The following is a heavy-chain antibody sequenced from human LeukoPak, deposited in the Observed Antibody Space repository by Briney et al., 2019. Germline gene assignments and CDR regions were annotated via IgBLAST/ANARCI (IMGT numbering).Heavy chain of an antibody. CDR1: GFTFTHYG. CDR3: ARDFSNTSGFKVVVDY. J-gene: IGHJ4*02. D-gene: IGHD3-22*01. CDR2: ISGCNGDT. Sequence: GASVKVSCKASGFTFTHYGVSWLRQAPGQGLEWMGWISGCNGDTKYAEKFQGRVTMTADAPTSTAYMEVRSLTSDDTAVYYCARDFSNTSGFKVVVDYWGQGTLVTVSS. V-gene: IGHV1-18*01.